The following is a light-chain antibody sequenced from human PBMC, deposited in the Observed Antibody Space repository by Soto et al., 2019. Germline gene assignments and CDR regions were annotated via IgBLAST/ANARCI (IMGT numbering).Light chain of an antibody. Sequence: EVVLTQSPGTLSLSPGERATLSCRASQSVGSSYLAWYQQKPGQAPRVLIYGTSSRATGIPDRFSGSGSGTDFTLTISRLEPEDFAVYYCQQYTTSLRTFGQRDKVDI. J-gene: IGKJ1*01. V-gene: IGKV3-20*01. CDR3: QQYTTSLRT. CDR2: GTS. CDR1: QSVGSSY.